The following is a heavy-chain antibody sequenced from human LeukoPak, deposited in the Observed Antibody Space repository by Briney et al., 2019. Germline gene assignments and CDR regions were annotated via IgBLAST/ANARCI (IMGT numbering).Heavy chain of an antibody. CDR3: ARGGAHHDFWSGYYTSHAFDI. J-gene: IGHJ3*02. CDR2: IYYSGST. Sequence: PSETLSLTCTVSGGSISSYYWSWIRQPPGKGLEWIGYIYYSGSTNYNPSLKSRVTISVDTSKNQFSLKLSSVTAADTAVYYCARGGAHHDFWSGYYTSHAFDIWGQGTMVTVSS. D-gene: IGHD3-3*01. CDR1: GGSISSYY. V-gene: IGHV4-59*01.